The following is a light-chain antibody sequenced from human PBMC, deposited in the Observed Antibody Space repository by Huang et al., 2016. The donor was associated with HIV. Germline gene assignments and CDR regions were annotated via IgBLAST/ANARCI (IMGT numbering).Light chain of an antibody. Sequence: IQMTQSPTSLSASVGDRVSITCRASQSISTYLNWYQQKPGKAPKLLISSASRLHSGVPSRFSGSGSGTDFTLTIKGLQRDDFATYYCQQSYSALSSFGPGTRL. CDR1: QSISTY. V-gene: IGKV1-39*01. CDR3: QQSYSALSS. CDR2: SAS. J-gene: IGKJ5*01.